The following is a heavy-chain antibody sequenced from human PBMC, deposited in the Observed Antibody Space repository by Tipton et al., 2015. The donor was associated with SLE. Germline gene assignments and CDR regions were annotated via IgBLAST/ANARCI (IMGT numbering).Heavy chain of an antibody. CDR2: ISYDGSNK. Sequence: RSLRLSCAASGFTFSSYAMHWVRQAPGKGLEWVAVISYDGSNKYYADSAKGRFTISRDNAKNSLYLQMNSLRAEDTAVYYCARGSPYYMDVWGKGTTVTASS. J-gene: IGHJ6*03. CDR3: ARGSPYYMDV. CDR1: GFTFSSYA. D-gene: IGHD6-13*01. V-gene: IGHV3-30*04.